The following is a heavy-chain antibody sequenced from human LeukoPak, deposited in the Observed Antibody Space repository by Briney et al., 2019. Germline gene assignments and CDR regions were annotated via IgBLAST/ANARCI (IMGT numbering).Heavy chain of an antibody. J-gene: IGHJ5*02. Sequence: PGGSLRLSCAASGFTFSSYAMSWVRQAPGKGLEWIGEINHSGSTNYNPSLKSRVTISVDTSKNQFSLKLSSVTAADTAVYYCARPGGSGSHNWFDPWGQGTLVTVSS. D-gene: IGHD3-10*01. CDR3: ARPGGSGSHNWFDP. CDR2: INHSGST. V-gene: IGHV4-34*01. CDR1: GFTFSSYA.